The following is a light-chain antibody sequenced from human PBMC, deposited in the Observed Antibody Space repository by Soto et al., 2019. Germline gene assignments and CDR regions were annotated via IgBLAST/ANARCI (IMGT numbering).Light chain of an antibody. Sequence: DIVMTQSPDSLAVSLGERATINCKSSQSLLYSSNNKNYLAWYQQKPGQPPKVLIYWASTRESGVPDRISGSGSRTDFTLTISSLPAEDVAVYSCQQYYSTPPGTFGQGTKLEIK. CDR1: QSLLYSSNNKNY. J-gene: IGKJ2*01. V-gene: IGKV4-1*01. CDR3: QQYYSTPPGT. CDR2: WAS.